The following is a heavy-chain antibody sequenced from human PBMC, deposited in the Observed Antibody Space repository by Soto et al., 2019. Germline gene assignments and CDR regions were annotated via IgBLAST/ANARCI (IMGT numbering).Heavy chain of an antibody. CDR3: ASYDYVWGSYSR. CDR2: INHSGST. J-gene: IGHJ4*02. D-gene: IGHD3-16*01. Sequence: QVQLQQWGAGLLKPSETLSLTCAVYGGSFSGYYGSWIRQPPGKGLEWIGEINHSGSTNYNPSLKSGVTISVDTSKNQFSLKLSSVTAADTAVYYCASYDYVWGSYSRWGQGTLVTVSS. V-gene: IGHV4-34*01. CDR1: GGSFSGYY.